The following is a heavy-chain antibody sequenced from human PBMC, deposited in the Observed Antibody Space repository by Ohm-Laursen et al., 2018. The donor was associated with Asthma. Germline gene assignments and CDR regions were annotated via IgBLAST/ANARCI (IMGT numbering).Heavy chain of an antibody. D-gene: IGHD1-1*01. Sequence: SLRLSCSASGFTFSSYAMSWVRQAPGKGLEWVSAISGSGGSTYYADSVKGRFTISRDNSKNTLYLQMNSLRADDTAVYYCARGTTARIFDYWGQGTLVTVAS. CDR3: ARGTTARIFDY. CDR2: ISGSGGST. V-gene: IGHV3-23*01. J-gene: IGHJ4*02. CDR1: GFTFSSYA.